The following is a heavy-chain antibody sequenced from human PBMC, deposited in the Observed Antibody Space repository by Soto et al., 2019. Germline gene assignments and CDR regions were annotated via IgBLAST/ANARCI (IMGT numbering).Heavy chain of an antibody. Sequence: GESLEISCKGPGYRFTNYWIGWVRQMPGKGLDWMGIIYLCDPDTRYSPSFQGHVTISAXXXIXXXYXQXXXLKASDTAMYYCARLGGASGIYYFANWGQGTLVTVSS. CDR2: IYLCDPDT. J-gene: IGHJ4*02. V-gene: IGHV5-51*01. CDR3: ARLGGASGIYYFAN. CDR1: GYRFTNYW. D-gene: IGHD3-3*02.